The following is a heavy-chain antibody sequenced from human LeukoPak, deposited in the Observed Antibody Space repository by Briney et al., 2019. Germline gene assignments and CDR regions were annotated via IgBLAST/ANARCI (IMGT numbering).Heavy chain of an antibody. Sequence: EWVANIKQDGSEKNYVDSVKGRFIISRDNAKNSLYLQMNTLRADDTAVYYCARDGFGTGSNWGQGTPVTVSS. V-gene: IGHV3-7*03. D-gene: IGHD3-16*01. CDR2: IKQDGSEK. CDR3: ARDGFGTGSN. J-gene: IGHJ4*02.